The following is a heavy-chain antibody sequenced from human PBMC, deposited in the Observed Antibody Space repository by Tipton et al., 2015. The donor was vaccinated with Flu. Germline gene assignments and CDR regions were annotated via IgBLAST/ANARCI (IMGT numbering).Heavy chain of an antibody. CDR1: GFTFSSYA. Sequence: SLRLSCAASGFTFSSYAMHWVRQAPGKGLEWVAVISYDGSNKYYADSVKGRFTISRDNSKNTLYLQMNSLRAEDTAVYYCARDRSGSYYEYYYYGMDVWGQGTTVTVSS. D-gene: IGHD1-26*01. CDR3: ARDRSGSYYEYYYYGMDV. V-gene: IGHV3-30*04. CDR2: ISYDGSNK. J-gene: IGHJ6*02.